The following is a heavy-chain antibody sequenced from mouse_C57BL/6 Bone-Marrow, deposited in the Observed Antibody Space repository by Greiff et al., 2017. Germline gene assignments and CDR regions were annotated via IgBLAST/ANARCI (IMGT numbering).Heavy chain of an antibody. Sequence: EVKLVESGGGLVKPGGSLKLSCAASGFTFSSYTMSWVRQTPEQRLEWVATLSGGGGNTYYPDSVKGRFTISRDNAKNTLYLQMSSLRSEDTALYYCARHDPFDYWGQGTTLTVSS. J-gene: IGHJ2*01. CDR3: ARHDPFDY. V-gene: IGHV5-9*01. CDR2: LSGGGGNT. CDR1: GFTFSSYT.